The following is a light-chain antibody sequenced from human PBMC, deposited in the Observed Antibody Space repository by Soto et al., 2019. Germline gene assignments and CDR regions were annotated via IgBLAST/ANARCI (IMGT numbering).Light chain of an antibody. CDR3: AAWDDSLSGVV. J-gene: IGLJ2*01. CDR1: SSNIGDNY. Sequence: QLVLTQPPSASGTPGQRVTISCSGRSSNIGDNYVYWYQQVPGTAPKLLIYRNNQRPSGVPDRFSASKSGTSASLAISGLRSEDEADYYCAAWDDSLSGVVFGGGTKLTVL. V-gene: IGLV1-47*01. CDR2: RNN.